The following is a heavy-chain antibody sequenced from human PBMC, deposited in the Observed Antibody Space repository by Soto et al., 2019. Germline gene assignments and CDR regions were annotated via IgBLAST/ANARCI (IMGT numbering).Heavy chain of an antibody. CDR1: GGSISSGGYY. J-gene: IGHJ4*02. D-gene: IGHD6-13*01. Sequence: QVQLQESGPGLVKPSQTLSLTCTVSGGSISSGGYYWSWIRQHPGKGLEWIGYIYYSGSTYYNPSLNSRVTISVDTSKNQYSLKLRSVTAADTAVYYWARAGFDRSSWYYWGQGTLVTVSS. V-gene: IGHV4-31*03. CDR3: ARAGFDRSSWYY. CDR2: IYYSGST.